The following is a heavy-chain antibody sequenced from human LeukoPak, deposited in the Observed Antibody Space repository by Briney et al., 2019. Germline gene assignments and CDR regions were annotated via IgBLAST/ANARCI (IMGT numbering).Heavy chain of an antibody. CDR2: IIPIFGTV. D-gene: IGHD3-10*01. J-gene: IGHJ6*02. CDR1: GIPFNNYA. CDR3: ARDRDPVRGIIWYYGMDV. Sequence: ASVKVSCKASGIPFNNYAISWVRQAPGQGLEWMGGIIPIFGTVNYGQKFQGRVTITADESTRTANMELSGLRSEDTAVYCCARDRDPVRGIIWYYGMDVWGQGTTVTVSS. V-gene: IGHV1-69*01.